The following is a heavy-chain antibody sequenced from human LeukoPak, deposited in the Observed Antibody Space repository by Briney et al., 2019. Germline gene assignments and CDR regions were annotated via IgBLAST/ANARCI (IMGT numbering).Heavy chain of an antibody. J-gene: IGHJ4*02. D-gene: IGHD2-21*01. Sequence: SETLSLTCTVSGGSISSYYWSWIRQPPGKGLEWIGYIYYSGSTNYNPSLKSQVTISVDTSKNQFSLKLSSVTAADTAVYYCARLMRDSRIDYWGQGALVTVSS. V-gene: IGHV4-59*01. CDR1: GGSISSYY. CDR3: ARLMRDSRIDY. CDR2: IYYSGST.